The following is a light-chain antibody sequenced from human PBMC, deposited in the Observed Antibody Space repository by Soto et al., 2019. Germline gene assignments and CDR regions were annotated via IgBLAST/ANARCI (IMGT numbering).Light chain of an antibody. V-gene: IGKV1-12*01. Sequence: DLQMTPPPPSVSAAVGARVPITCRASRNLSNWVAWYQQKPGKALELLFSHPSNSQSGVPSRFSGSGSGTDFTLSISSVQPEDFAIYYCQQANSFPPTFGQGTKLEIK. CDR1: RNLSNW. CDR3: QQANSFPPT. J-gene: IGKJ2*01. CDR2: HPS.